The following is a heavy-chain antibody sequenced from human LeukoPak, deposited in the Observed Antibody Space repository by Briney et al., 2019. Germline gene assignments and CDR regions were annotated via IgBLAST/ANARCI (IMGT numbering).Heavy chain of an antibody. J-gene: IGHJ1*01. Sequence: SETLSLTCIVSGGSISGSSYYWSWIRQPPGKGLEWIGYIYYSGSTNYNPSLKSRVTISVDTSKNQFSLKLSSVTAADTAVYYCAKIPVGSGSYFQHWGQGTLVTVSS. CDR2: IYYSGST. V-gene: IGHV4-61*01. CDR3: AKIPVGSGSYFQH. CDR1: GGSISGSSYY. D-gene: IGHD1-26*01.